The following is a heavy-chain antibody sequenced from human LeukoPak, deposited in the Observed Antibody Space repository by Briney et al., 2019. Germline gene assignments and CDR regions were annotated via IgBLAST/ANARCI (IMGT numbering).Heavy chain of an antibody. CDR1: GGSFADYY. J-gene: IGHJ4*02. Sequence: PSETLSLTCALYGGSFADYYWSRVRQSPGKGLEWVSAISGSGGSTYYADSVKGRFTISRDNSKNTLYLQMNSLRAEDTAVYYCAREGKQWLDWGQGTLVTVSS. D-gene: IGHD6-19*01. CDR2: ISGSGGST. CDR3: AREGKQWLD. V-gene: IGHV3-23*01.